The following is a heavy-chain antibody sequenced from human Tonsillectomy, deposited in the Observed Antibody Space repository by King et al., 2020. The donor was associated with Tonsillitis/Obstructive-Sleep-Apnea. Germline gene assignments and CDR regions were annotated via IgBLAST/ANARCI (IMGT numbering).Heavy chain of an antibody. CDR1: GFTFSSYA. D-gene: IGHD2-2*01. CDR2: ISYDGSNK. V-gene: IGHV3-30*01. J-gene: IGHJ5*02. Sequence: VQLVESGGGVVQPGRSLRLSCAASGFTFSSYAMHWVRQAPGKGLEWVAVISYDGSNKYYADSVKGRFTISRDNSKNTLYLQMNRLRAEDTAVYYCARANSGSFLYCSSTSCYVYWFDPWGQGTLVTVSS. CDR3: ARANSGSFLYCSSTSCYVYWFDP.